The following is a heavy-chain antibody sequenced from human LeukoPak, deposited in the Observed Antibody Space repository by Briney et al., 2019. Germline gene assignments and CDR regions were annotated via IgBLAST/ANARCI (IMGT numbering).Heavy chain of an antibody. J-gene: IGHJ4*02. CDR2: ISWNSGSI. D-gene: IGHD5-18*01. CDR3: AKEDTAMVLGWSNFDY. CDR1: GFTFDDYG. V-gene: IGHV3-9*01. Sequence: GRSLRLSCAASGFTFDDYGMHWVRQAPGKGLEWVSGISWNSGSIGYADSVKGRFTISRDNAKNSLYLQMNSLRAEDTALYYCAKEDTAMVLGWSNFDYWGQGTLVTVSS.